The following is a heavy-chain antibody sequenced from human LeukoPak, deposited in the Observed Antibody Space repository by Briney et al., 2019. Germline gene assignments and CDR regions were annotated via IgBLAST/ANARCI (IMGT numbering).Heavy chain of an antibody. CDR3: AKVMKGSERLTMVRGVIIKTAGLYYMDV. J-gene: IGHJ6*03. CDR2: ISASGGST. CDR1: GFTLSSYA. V-gene: IGHV3-23*01. D-gene: IGHD3-10*01. Sequence: GGSLRLSCAASGFTLSSYAMSWVRQAPGKGLEWVSSISASGGSTNYANSVKGRFTISRDNSKNTVYLQMNSLRAEDTAVYYCAKVMKGSERLTMVRGVIIKTAGLYYMDVWGKGTTVTVSS.